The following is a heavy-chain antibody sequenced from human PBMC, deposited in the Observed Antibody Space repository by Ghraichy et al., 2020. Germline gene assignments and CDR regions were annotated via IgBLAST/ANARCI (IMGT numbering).Heavy chain of an antibody. CDR3: ARPIAVSGHFFDF. J-gene: IGHJ4*02. D-gene: IGHD6-19*01. Sequence: ASVKVSCTASGFMFSSYGLSWVRQAPGQGIEWMGWISANNGHTNYAEKFQHRVTMTTDMSTSTAYMELRSLRSDDTAVYYCARPIAVSGHFFDFWGQGTLVAVSS. CDR1: GFMFSSYG. CDR2: ISANNGHT. V-gene: IGHV1-18*01.